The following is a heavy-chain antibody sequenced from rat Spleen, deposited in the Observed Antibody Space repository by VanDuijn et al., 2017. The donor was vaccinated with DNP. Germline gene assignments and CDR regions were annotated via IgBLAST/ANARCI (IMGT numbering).Heavy chain of an antibody. CDR3: ATGWVFDY. J-gene: IGHJ2*01. D-gene: IGHD1-11*01. CDR2: ISTSGSRA. CDR1: GFTFNNYG. Sequence: EVQLVESGGGLVQPGRSLKLSCAASGFTFNNYGMAWVRQAPKKGLEWVATISTSGSRAYYPDSVKGRFTISRDNAKRILFLEMDSLRSEDTATYYCATGWVFDYWGQGVMVTVSS. V-gene: IGHV5S23*01.